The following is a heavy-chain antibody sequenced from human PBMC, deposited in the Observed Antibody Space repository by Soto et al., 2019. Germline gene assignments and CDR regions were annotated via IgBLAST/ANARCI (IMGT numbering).Heavy chain of an antibody. D-gene: IGHD6-13*01. CDR1: GGSISSGDYY. CDR2: IYYSGSI. Sequence: PSETLSLTCTVSGGSISSGDYYWSWIRQPPGKGLEWIGYIYYSGSIHYNPSLESRLTISVDKSKNQFSLKLTSVTAADTAVYYCARARATIAAAAIFDCWGQGTLVTVSS. CDR3: ARARATIAAAAIFDC. V-gene: IGHV4-30-4*01. J-gene: IGHJ4*02.